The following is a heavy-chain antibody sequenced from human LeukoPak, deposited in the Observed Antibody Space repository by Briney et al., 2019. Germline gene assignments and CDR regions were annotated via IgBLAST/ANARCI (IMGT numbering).Heavy chain of an antibody. D-gene: IGHD6-13*01. J-gene: IGHJ5*02. V-gene: IGHV3-11*01. CDR2: ISSSGSTI. CDR1: GFTFSDYY. CDR3: ARDGSSWYSNWFDP. Sequence: EGSLRLSCAASGFTFSDYYMSWIRQAPGKGLEWVSYISSSGSTIYYADSMKGRFTISRDNAKNSLYLQMNSLRAEDTAVYYCARDGSSWYSNWFDPWGQGTLVTVSS.